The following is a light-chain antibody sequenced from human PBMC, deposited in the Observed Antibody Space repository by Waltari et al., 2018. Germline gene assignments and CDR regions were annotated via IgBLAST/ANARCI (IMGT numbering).Light chain of an antibody. CDR3: QSFDIDLSGKEL. Sequence: QSELTQPPSVSGAPGQRVTISCTGTNSNIGAGYDVHLYQHLAGTAPKLPIYADNRRPPWVPARFSGSKSGTSASLAITGLQAEDEGDYYCQSFDIDLSGKELFGGGTRLTVL. J-gene: IGLJ2*01. CDR2: ADN. CDR1: NSNIGAGYD. V-gene: IGLV1-40*01.